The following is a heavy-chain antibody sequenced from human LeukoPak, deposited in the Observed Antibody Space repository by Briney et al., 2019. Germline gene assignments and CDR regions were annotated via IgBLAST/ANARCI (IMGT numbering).Heavy chain of an antibody. V-gene: IGHV4-59*01. D-gene: IGHD3-10*01. CDR2: IFDNGNT. CDR3: ARARYYYGHYFDY. Sequence: SETLSLTCTVSGGSINNYYWSWIRQSPGKGLEWIGYIFDNGNTNYNPSLKSRVTISLDTSKNQFSLKLSSVTAADTAVYYCARARYYYGHYFDYWGQGTLVTVSS. CDR1: GGSINNYY. J-gene: IGHJ4*02.